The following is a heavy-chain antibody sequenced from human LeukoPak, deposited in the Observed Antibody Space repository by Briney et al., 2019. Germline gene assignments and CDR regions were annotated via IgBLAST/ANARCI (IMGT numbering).Heavy chain of an antibody. CDR1: GYTFNSHG. D-gene: IGHD2-15*01. V-gene: IGHV1-18*01. CDR3: AREGRYCSGGSCYSSFNY. CDR2: ISAYHGNT. J-gene: IGHJ4*02. Sequence: ASVKVSCKGSGYTFNSHGITWVRQAPGQGLEWMGWISAYHGNTNYAQKLQGRVTLTTDTSTSTAYMELRSLRSDDTAVYYCAREGRYCSGGSCYSSFNYWGQGTLVTVSS.